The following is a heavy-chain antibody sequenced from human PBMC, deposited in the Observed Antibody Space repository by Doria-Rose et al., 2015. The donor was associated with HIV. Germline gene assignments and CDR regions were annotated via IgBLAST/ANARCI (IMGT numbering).Heavy chain of an antibody. CDR3: ARDLGIRLWLGY. V-gene: IGHV4-4*02. D-gene: IGHD3-10*01. CDR2: IYHGGNT. J-gene: IGHJ4*02. Sequence: VRQPPGKGLEWIGQIYHGGNTNYNPSLKSRVTISADKSKNQFSLKLTSVTAADTAVYYCARDLGIRLWLGYWGQGTLVTVSS.